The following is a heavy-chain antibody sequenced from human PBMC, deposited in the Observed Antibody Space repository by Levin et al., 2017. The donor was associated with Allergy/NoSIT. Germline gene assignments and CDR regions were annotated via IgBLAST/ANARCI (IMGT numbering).Heavy chain of an antibody. J-gene: IGHJ6*02. D-gene: IGHD2-2*01. V-gene: IGHV3-7*01. Sequence: GESLKISCAASGFTFTTYWMTWVRQAPGKGLEWVANINRAGSEPYYVDSVKGRFTISRDNGKNSVYLQMNSLRVDDTGVYYCAGEEGGGYPFGMDVWGQGTTVTVSS. CDR2: INRAGSEP. CDR3: AGEEGGGYPFGMDV. CDR1: GFTFTTYW.